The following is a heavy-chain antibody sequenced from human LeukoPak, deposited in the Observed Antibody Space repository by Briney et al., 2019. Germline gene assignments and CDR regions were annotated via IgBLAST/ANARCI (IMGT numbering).Heavy chain of an antibody. V-gene: IGHV1-18*01. CDR2: ISAYNSNT. D-gene: IGHD6-19*01. J-gene: IGHJ4*02. CDR3: ANIAVTGTFDY. CDR1: GYTFTSYG. Sequence: GASVKVSCKASGYTFTSYGISWVRQAPGQGLEWLGWISAYNSNTNYAQKLQGKVTLTTDTSTKTAYMELRSLRSDDTAVYFCANIAVTGTFDYWGQGTLVTVSS.